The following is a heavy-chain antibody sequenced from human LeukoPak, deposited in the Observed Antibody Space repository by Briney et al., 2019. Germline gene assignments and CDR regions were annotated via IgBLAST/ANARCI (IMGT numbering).Heavy chain of an antibody. CDR3: AIQSGYSSGWSTTKFDY. Sequence: GGSLRLSCAASGFTFSSYGMSWVRQAPGKGLEWVSAISGSGGSTYYADSVKGRFTISRDNSKNTLYLQMNSLRAEDTAVYYCAIQSGYSSGWSTTKFDYWGQGTLVTVSS. CDR2: ISGSGGST. D-gene: IGHD6-19*01. V-gene: IGHV3-23*01. CDR1: GFTFSSYG. J-gene: IGHJ4*02.